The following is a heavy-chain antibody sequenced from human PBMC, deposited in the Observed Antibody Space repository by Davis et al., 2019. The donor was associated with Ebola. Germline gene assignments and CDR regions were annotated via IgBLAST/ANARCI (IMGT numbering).Heavy chain of an antibody. CDR2: IYHTGDT. V-gene: IGHV4-34*01. D-gene: IGHD2-15*01. CDR3: ARVNFCIGGSCYSHDH. CDR1: GGSFSAYY. J-gene: IGHJ5*02. Sequence: SETLSLTCAVDGGSFSAYYWSWIRQPPGKWLEWIGEIYHTGDTNYNPSLKSRVTISVDTSKNQFSLRLNSVTAADTAVYYCARVNFCIGGSCYSHDHWGQGTLVTVSS.